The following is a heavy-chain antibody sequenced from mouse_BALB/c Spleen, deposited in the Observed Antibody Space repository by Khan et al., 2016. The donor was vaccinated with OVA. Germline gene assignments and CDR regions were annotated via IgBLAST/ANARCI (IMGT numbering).Heavy chain of an antibody. V-gene: IGHV1-54*01. CDR1: GYAFTHYL. J-gene: IGHJ2*01. CDR2: INPGSGST. Sequence: QVQLKQSGGEVIRPGTSVKVSCKASGYAFTHYLIEWVKQRPGQGLEWIGVINPGSGSTNYNEKFKGKAILTADKSSSTAYMQLSSLTSDDSAVYFCAGDDYGNFLYFDYWGQGTTLTVSS. CDR3: AGDDYGNFLYFDY. D-gene: IGHD2-1*01.